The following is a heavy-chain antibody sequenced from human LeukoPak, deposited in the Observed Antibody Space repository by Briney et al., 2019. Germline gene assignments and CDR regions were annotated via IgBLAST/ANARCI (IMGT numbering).Heavy chain of an antibody. CDR1: GGSISSYY. CDR2: IYTSGST. Sequence: SETLSLTCTVSGGSISSYYWSWIRQSAGKGMEWIGRIYTSGSTNYNPSLKSRVTMSVDTSKNQFSLKLSSVTAADTAVYYCARVGTYYYYMDVWGKGTTVTVSS. V-gene: IGHV4-4*07. J-gene: IGHJ6*03. D-gene: IGHD1/OR15-1a*01. CDR3: ARVGTYYYYMDV.